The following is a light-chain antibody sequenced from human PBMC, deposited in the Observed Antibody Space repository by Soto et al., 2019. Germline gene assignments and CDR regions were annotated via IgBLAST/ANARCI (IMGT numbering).Light chain of an antibody. V-gene: IGKV3-11*01. J-gene: IGKJ1*01. Sequence: EIVLTQSPASLSSFPVERVTLSCRASQYINTRLAWYQHRPGQAPRLLIYQTSIRAAGIPARFSASGSGTDFTLTISDLQPEDFALYYCHQRQSWPRTFGQGTKVDIK. CDR1: QYINTR. CDR3: HQRQSWPRT. CDR2: QTS.